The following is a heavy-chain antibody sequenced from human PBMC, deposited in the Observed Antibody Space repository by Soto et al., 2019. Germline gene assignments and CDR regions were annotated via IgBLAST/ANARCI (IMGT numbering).Heavy chain of an antibody. CDR1: GGSGNSARYY. J-gene: IGHJ4*02. Sequence: SETLSLTCTVSGGSGNSARYYWSWIRQPPGKGVEWIAYIYYSGSTKYNSSLKIRVIISVDTSKNHFSLKLTSVTAAGTAVCYCARVGVAVTGIDYWGPGPLVTVSS. CDR3: ARVGVAVTGIDY. CDR2: IYYSGST. D-gene: IGHD6-19*01. V-gene: IGHV4-61*01.